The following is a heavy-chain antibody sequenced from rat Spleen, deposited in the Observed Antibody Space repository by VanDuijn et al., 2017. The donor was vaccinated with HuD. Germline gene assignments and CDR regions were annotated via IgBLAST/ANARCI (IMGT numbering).Heavy chain of an antibody. CDR1: GFTFSDYY. D-gene: IGHD4-2*01. J-gene: IGHJ1*01. CDR2: ISYEGGNT. Sequence: EVRLVESGGGLVRPGRSLKLSCVASGFTFSDYYMVWVRQAPKKGLEWVASISYEGGNTYYGDSVKGRFTISRDNAKSTLYLQMDSLRSEDTATYYCTTVVGDSYWYFDFWGPGTMVTVSS. CDR3: TTVVGDSYWYFDF. V-gene: IGHV5-20*01.